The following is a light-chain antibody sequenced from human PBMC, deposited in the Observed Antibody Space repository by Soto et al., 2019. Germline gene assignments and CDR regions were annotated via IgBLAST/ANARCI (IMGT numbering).Light chain of an antibody. CDR3: QAYDYSLTASV. Sequence: QSVLTQPASVSGSPGQSIAISCTGSSSDVGIYNYVSWYQQHPGKVPKLIIYEVTNRPSGVSNRFSGSKSGNTASLAITGLQAEDEADYYCQAYDYSLTASVFGGGTKLTVL. J-gene: IGLJ3*02. CDR1: SSDVGIYNY. CDR2: EVT. V-gene: IGLV2-14*01.